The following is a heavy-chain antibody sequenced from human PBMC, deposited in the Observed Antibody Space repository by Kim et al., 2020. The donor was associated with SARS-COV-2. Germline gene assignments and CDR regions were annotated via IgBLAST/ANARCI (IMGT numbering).Heavy chain of an antibody. CDR2: ISYDGSNK. V-gene: IGHV3-30*04. J-gene: IGHJ4*02. CDR1: GFTFSSYA. CDR3: ASPYGIGQGGLVDY. Sequence: GGSLRLSCAASGFTFSSYAMHWVRQAPGKGLEWVAVISYDGSNKYYADSVKGRFTISRDNSKNTLYLQMNSLRAEDTAVYYCASPYGIGQGGLVDYWGQG. D-gene: IGHD3-10*01.